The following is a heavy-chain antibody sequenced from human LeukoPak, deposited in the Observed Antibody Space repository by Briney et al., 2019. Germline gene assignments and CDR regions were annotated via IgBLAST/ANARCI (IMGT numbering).Heavy chain of an antibody. D-gene: IGHD1-26*01. V-gene: IGHV1-46*01. CDR3: ARVGLGELLLYYFDY. J-gene: IGHJ4*02. Sequence: GASVKVSCKASGYTFTSYYMHWVRQAPGQGLEWMGIFNPSGGSTSYAQKFQGRVTMTRDMSTSTVYMELSSLRSEDTAVYYCARVGLGELLLYYFDYWGQGTLVTVSS. CDR1: GYTFTSYY. CDR2: FNPSGGST.